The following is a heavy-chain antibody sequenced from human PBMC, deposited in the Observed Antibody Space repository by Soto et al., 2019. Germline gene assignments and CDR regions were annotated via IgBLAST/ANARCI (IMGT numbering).Heavy chain of an antibody. CDR3: ARVSPVQLPYFDY. D-gene: IGHD2-2*01. J-gene: IGHJ4*02. V-gene: IGHV3-21*01. CDR2: ISSSSSYI. CDR1: GFTFSSYS. Sequence: GGSLRLSCAASGFTFSSYSMNWVRQAPGKGLEWVSSISSSSSYIYYADSVKGRFTISRDNAKNSLYLQMNSLRAEDTAVYYCARVSPVQLPYFDYWGQGTLVTVSS.